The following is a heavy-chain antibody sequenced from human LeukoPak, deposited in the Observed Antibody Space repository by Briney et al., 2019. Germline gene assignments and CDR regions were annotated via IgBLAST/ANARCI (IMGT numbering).Heavy chain of an antibody. D-gene: IGHD3-9*01. V-gene: IGHV4-34*01. Sequence: PSETLSLTCAVYGGSFSGYYWSWIRQPPGKGLEWIGEINHSGSTNYNPFLKSRVTISVDTSKNQFSLKLSSVTAADTAVYYCARGYYDILTGPRPFDYWGQGTLVTVSS. J-gene: IGHJ4*02. CDR2: INHSGST. CDR3: ARGYYDILTGPRPFDY. CDR1: GGSFSGYY.